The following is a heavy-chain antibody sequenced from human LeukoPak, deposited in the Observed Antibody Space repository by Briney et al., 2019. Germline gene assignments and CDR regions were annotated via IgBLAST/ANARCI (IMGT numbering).Heavy chain of an antibody. J-gene: IGHJ6*03. V-gene: IGHV4-4*07. CDR2: IYTSGST. Sequence: TETLSLTCTVSGGSINNYYWTWIRQPAGKGLEWIGRIYTSGSTNYNPSLKSRVTMSVDTSKSQFSLKLSSVTAADTAVYYCARGGYEYYYMDVWGKGTTVTVSS. D-gene: IGHD3-16*01. CDR3: ARGGYEYYYMDV. CDR1: GGSINNYY.